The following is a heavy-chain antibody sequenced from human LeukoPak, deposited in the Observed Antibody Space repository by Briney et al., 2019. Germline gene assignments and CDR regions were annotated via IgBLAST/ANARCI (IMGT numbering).Heavy chain of an antibody. CDR2: ISTDNNYI. CDR3: ARTTTMIRGVIGSGMDV. Sequence: GGSLRLSCAASGFTFSSYSMNWVRQAPGKGVEWVSSISTDNNYIYYADSVRGRFTISRDNAENSLFLQMNSLTAEDTAIYYCARTTTMIRGVIGSGMDVWGQGTTVTVSS. V-gene: IGHV3-21*06. CDR1: GFTFSSYS. D-gene: IGHD3-10*01. J-gene: IGHJ6*02.